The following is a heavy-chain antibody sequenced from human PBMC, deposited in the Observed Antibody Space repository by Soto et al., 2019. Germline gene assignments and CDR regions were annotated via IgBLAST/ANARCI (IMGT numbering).Heavy chain of an antibody. Sequence: GGSLRLSCAASGFTFSSYGMHWVRQAPGKGLEWVAVIWYDGSNKYYADSVKGRFTISGDNSKNTLYLQMNSLRAEDTAVYYCARDYYYGSGSYSPVYWGQGTLVTVSS. CDR3: ARDYYYGSGSYSPVY. D-gene: IGHD3-10*01. J-gene: IGHJ4*02. CDR2: IWYDGSNK. CDR1: GFTFSSYG. V-gene: IGHV3-33*01.